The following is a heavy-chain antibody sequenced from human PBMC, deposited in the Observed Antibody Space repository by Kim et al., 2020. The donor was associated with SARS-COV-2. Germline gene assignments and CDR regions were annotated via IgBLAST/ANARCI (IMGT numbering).Heavy chain of an antibody. CDR3: AKDHPSSGWPAFDS. J-gene: IGHJ4*02. CDR1: GFTFSSRA. D-gene: IGHD6-19*01. Sequence: GGSLRLSCAASGFTFSSRAMSWVRQAPGKGPEWVASVNNGGNAYYADSVKGRFTVCRDITRDTLYLQMNSLRAEDTALYFCAKDHPSSGWPAFDSWGQGT. V-gene: IGHV3-23*01. CDR2: VNNGGNA.